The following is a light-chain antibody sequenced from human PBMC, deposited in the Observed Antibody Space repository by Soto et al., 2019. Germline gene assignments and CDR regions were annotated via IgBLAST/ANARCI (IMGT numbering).Light chain of an antibody. Sequence: EIVLTQSPGTLSLSPGERATLSCRASGSVSTDYLAWYQHIPGLAPRLLIFGASTRATGIPDRFSGSGSGADFTLTISGLQPEDFAVYFCQQYGSSPLTFGGGTKVEIK. J-gene: IGKJ4*01. CDR1: GSVSTDY. CDR3: QQYGSSPLT. V-gene: IGKV3-20*01. CDR2: GAS.